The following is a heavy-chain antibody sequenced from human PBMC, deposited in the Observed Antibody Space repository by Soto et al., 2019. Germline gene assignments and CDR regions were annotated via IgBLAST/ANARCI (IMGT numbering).Heavy chain of an antibody. CDR2: IKHSGRT. V-gene: IGHV4-34*01. CDR1: GGSFSGYY. D-gene: IGHD4-17*01. Sequence: QVQLQQWGAGLLKPSETLSLTCAVYGGSFSGYYWSWIRQPPGKGLEWMGEIKHSGRTNYKPSLKSRVTISVDTSKNQLSLKLSSVTAADTAVYYCARGLRRWRLTYNWFDPWGQGTLVTVSS. CDR3: ARGLRRWRLTYNWFDP. J-gene: IGHJ5*02.